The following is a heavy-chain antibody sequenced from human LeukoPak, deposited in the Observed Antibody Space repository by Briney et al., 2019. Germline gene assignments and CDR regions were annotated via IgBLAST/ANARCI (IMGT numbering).Heavy chain of an antibody. D-gene: IGHD6-13*01. V-gene: IGHV1-8*01. CDR1: GYTFSNYD. CDR2: MNPNSGNT. Sequence: ASVKVSCKASGYTFSNYDIIWVRQATGQGLEWMGWMNPNSGNTGYTQNFQGRVTMTRNTSISTAYMDLSSLRSEDTAVYYCARGVKGQQLGYWGQGTQVTVSS. CDR3: ARGVKGQQLGY. J-gene: IGHJ4*02.